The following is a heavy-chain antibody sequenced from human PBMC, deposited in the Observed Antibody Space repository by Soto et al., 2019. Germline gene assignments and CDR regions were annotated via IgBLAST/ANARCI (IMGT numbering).Heavy chain of an antibody. Sequence: SETLSLTCIVSGGSISSGGYYWSWIRQHPGKGLEWIGYIYYSGSTYYNPSLKSRVTISVDTSKNQFSLKLSSVTAADTAVYYCARDRGYCSGGSCSYYFDYWGQGTLVTVSS. CDR3: ARDRGYCSGGSCSYYFDY. D-gene: IGHD2-15*01. CDR1: GGSISSGGYY. CDR2: IYYSGST. J-gene: IGHJ4*02. V-gene: IGHV4-31*03.